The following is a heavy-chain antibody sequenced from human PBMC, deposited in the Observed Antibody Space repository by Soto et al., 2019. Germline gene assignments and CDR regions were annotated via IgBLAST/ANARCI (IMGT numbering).Heavy chain of an antibody. CDR2: IYHSGST. J-gene: IGHJ5*02. D-gene: IGHD6-13*01. CDR3: ARSHTIAAAGKTAPGWFET. Sequence: SETLSLTCAVSGYSISSGYYWGWIRQPPGKGLEWIGSIYHSGSTYYNPSLKSRVTISVDTSKNQFSLKLSSVTAADTAVYYCARSHTIAAAGKTAPGWFETWGQGNLVTV. CDR1: GYSISSGYY. V-gene: IGHV4-38-2*01.